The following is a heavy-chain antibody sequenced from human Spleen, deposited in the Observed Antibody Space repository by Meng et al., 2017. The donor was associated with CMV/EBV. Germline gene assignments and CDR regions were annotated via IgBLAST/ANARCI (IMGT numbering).Heavy chain of an antibody. CDR2: INPDGSQK. V-gene: IGHV3-7*04. J-gene: IGHJ6*02. Sequence: LSLTFAASGFTFSSHWMTWVRQAPGKGLEWVANINPDGSQKNYVYSVKGRFTISRDNAKNSLFLQMNSLRAGDTAVYYCARVAAAGRGMDVGGPGTTVTVSS. CDR1: GFTFSSHW. CDR3: ARVAAAGRGMDV. D-gene: IGHD6-13*01.